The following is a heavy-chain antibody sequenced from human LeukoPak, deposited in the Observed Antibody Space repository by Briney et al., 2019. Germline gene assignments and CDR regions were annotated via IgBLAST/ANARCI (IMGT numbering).Heavy chain of an antibody. D-gene: IGHD1-26*01. CDR1: GFTCRSSA. CDR3: AKDLGGATPNLFDP. CDR2: ISGSGGST. V-gene: IGHV3-23*01. Sequence: GGSLRLSCTTPGFTCRSSAMSRVCQAPGKGLEWVSAISGSGGSTYYADSVKGRFTISRDNSKSTLYLQMNSLRAEDTAVYYCAKDLGGATPNLFDPWGEGTLVTVSS. J-gene: IGHJ5*02.